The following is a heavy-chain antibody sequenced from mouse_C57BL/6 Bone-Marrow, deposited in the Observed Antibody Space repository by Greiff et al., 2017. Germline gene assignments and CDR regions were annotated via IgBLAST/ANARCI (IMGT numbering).Heavy chain of an antibody. Sequence: VQGVESGGGLVKPGGSLKLSCAASGFTFSSYAMSWVRQTPEKRLEWVATISDGGSYTYYPDNVKGRFTISRDNAKNNLYLQMSHLKSEDTAMYYCASSTVVAPMDYWGQGTSVTVSS. V-gene: IGHV5-4*01. CDR1: GFTFSSYA. CDR2: ISDGGSYT. J-gene: IGHJ4*01. CDR3: ASSTVVAPMDY. D-gene: IGHD1-1*01.